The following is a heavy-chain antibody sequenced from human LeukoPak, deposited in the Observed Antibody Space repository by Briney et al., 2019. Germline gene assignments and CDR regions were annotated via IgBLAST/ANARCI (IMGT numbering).Heavy chain of an antibody. V-gene: IGHV3-7*01. CDR3: ARGTGYYGSGSSHASDI. CDR2: IKQDGSEK. J-gene: IGHJ3*02. CDR1: GFTFSDYY. Sequence: PGGSLRLSCAASGFTFSDYYMSWIRQAPGKGLEWVANIKQDGSEKYYVDSVKGRFTISRDNAKNSLYLQMNSLRAEDTAVYYCARGTGYYGSGSSHASDIWGQGTMVTVSS. D-gene: IGHD3-10*01.